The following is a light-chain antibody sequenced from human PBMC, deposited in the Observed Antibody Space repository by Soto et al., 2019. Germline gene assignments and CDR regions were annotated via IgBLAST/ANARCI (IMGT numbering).Light chain of an antibody. CDR1: QRVTSSY. Sequence: DIVLTQSPGTLSLSPGETATLSFSASQRVTSSYLAWYQQKPGQAPRLLIYDASNRAAGIPARFSGSGSGTDFTLTISSLEPEDFAIYYCQQRQYWPPITFGQGTRLEI. V-gene: IGKV3-11*01. J-gene: IGKJ5*01. CDR3: QQRQYWPPIT. CDR2: DAS.